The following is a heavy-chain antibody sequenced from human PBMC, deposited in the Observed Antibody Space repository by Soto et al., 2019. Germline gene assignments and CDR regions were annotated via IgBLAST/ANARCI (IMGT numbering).Heavy chain of an antibody. Sequence: GEALKITWEGSGYSFTAYWIAWVRQMPGKGLELMVIIYPGDSDTRYSPSFQGQVTFSADKSINNAYLHWNSLKSSDTAMYYCPRNGTPYYGSGSSSRYGMYXWGQATPVTVS. CDR1: GYSFTAYW. J-gene: IGHJ6*02. CDR3: PRNGTPYYGSGSSSRYGMYX. V-gene: IGHV5-51*01. CDR2: IYPGDSDT. D-gene: IGHD3-10*01.